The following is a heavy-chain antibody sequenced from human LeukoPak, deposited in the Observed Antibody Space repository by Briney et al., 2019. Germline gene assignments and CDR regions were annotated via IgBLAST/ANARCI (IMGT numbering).Heavy chain of an antibody. D-gene: IGHD5-18*01. V-gene: IGHV1-18*01. J-gene: IGHJ6*03. Sequence: ASVKVSYKASGYTFTSYGISWVRQAPGQGLEWMGWISAYNGNTNYAQKLQGRVTMTTDTSTSTAYMELRSLRSDDTAVYYCARGDTAMVRGYYYYYYMDVWGKGTTVTVSS. CDR1: GYTFTSYG. CDR3: ARGDTAMVRGYYYYYYMDV. CDR2: ISAYNGNT.